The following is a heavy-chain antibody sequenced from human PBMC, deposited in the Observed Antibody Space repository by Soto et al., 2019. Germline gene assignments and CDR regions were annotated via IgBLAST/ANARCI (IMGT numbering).Heavy chain of an antibody. D-gene: IGHD2-8*01. CDR1: GVTFTNYA. Sequence: EASVKDSCKASGVTFTNYAINWVRQAPGQGLEWMGWISAYNGNTNYAQKLQGRVTMTTDTSTSTAYMELRSLRSDDTAVYYCASHRTFWPFDYWGQGTVVTVSS. V-gene: IGHV1-18*01. CDR3: ASHRTFWPFDY. J-gene: IGHJ4*02. CDR2: ISAYNGNT.